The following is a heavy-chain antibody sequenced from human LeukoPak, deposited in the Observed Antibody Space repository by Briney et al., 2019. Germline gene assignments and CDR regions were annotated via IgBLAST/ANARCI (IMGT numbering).Heavy chain of an antibody. CDR2: IYYSGNT. CDR1: GGSISSIVHH. D-gene: IGHD2-2*01. Sequence: SETLSLTRTVSGGSISSIVHHWGWIRQPPGKGLDWIGSIYYSGNTYYNPSLKSRVTISVDTSKDQFSLNLTSVTAADRAVYYCARGYCSSTTCSGVGYLDAWGKGTTVTVSS. CDR3: ARGYCSSTTCSGVGYLDA. V-gene: IGHV4-39*01. J-gene: IGHJ6*03.